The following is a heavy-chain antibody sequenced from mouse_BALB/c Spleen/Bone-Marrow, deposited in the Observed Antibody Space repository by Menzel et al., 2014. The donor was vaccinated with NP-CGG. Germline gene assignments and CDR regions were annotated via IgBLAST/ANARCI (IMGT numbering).Heavy chain of an antibody. Sequence: QVQLKESEPGLVAPSQSLSITCTVSGFSLTSYGVHWVRQPPGKGLEWLGVIWAGGSTNYNSALMSRLSISKDNSKSQVFLKMNSLQTDDTAMYYCARDRGPPYWGQGTLVTVSA. D-gene: IGHD3-1*01. CDR3: ARDRGPPY. V-gene: IGHV2-9*02. CDR2: IWAGGST. J-gene: IGHJ3*01. CDR1: GFSLTSYG.